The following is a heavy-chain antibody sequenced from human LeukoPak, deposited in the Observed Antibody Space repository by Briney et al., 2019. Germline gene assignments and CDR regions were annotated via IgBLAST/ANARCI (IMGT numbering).Heavy chain of an antibody. J-gene: IGHJ4*02. CDR2: ISSSSDST. Sequence: PGGSLRLSCAASGFTFSSYAMSWVRQAPGKGLEWVSTISSSSDSTYYADSVKGRFTISRDSSKNTLYLQMSSLRAEDTAVYNCAKYRGSGWYFDYWGQGTLVTVSS. CDR3: AKYRGSGWYFDY. V-gene: IGHV3-23*01. D-gene: IGHD6-19*01. CDR1: GFTFSSYA.